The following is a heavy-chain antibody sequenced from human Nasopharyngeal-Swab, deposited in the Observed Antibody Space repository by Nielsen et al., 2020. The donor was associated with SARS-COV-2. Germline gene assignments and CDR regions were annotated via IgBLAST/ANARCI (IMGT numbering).Heavy chain of an antibody. V-gene: IGHV3-30*18. CDR3: AKMLTSDYGDYDNLDY. J-gene: IGHJ4*02. Sequence: GGSLRLSCAASGFTFSSYGMHWVRQAPGKGLEWVAVISYDGSNKYYADSVKGRFTISRDNSKNTLYLQMNSLRAEDTAVYYSAKMLTSDYGDYDNLDYWGQGTLVTVSS. D-gene: IGHD4-17*01. CDR1: GFTFSSYG. CDR2: ISYDGSNK.